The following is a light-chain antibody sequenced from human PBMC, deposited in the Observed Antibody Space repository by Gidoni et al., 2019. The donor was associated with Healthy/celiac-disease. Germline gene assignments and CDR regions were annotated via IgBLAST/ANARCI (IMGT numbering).Light chain of an antibody. Sequence: EIVLTQSPATLSLSPGERATLSCRASQSVSSYLAWYQQKPGQAPRLPIYDASNRATGIPARFSGSGSGTDFTLTISSLEPEDFAVYYCQQRSNWPPLVTFGGGTKVEIK. CDR1: QSVSSY. J-gene: IGKJ4*01. V-gene: IGKV3-11*01. CDR3: QQRSNWPPLVT. CDR2: DAS.